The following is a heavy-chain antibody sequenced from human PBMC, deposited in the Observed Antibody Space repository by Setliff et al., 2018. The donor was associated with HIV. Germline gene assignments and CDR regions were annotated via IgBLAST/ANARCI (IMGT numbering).Heavy chain of an antibody. CDR1: GGSISSYY. V-gene: IGHV4-59*08. J-gene: IGHJ4*02. Sequence: SETLSLTCTVSGGSISSYYWSWIRQPPGKGLEWIGYIYYTGNTNYNPSLKSRVTISVDTSRNQFSLKLTSVTAADTAVYYCASQPAYSTDWYADYWGQGILVTVSS. CDR2: IYYTGNT. D-gene: IGHD6-19*01. CDR3: ASQPAYSTDWYADY.